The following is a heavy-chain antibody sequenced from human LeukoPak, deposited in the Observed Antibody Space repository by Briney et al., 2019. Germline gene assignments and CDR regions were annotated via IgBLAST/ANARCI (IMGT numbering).Heavy chain of an antibody. CDR2: RKPDVIEK. J-gene: IGHJ4*02. CDR1: GFTFSNVW. D-gene: IGHD7-27*01. V-gene: IGHV3-7*01. Sequence: PGGSLTLSCPPSGFTFSNVWMSWVRQAPGKGLEWVSNRKPDVIEKYYSHSGKDPFTISRNNAKNSLYLQMNRLRAEDTAVYYCARHINWGFDYWGQGTAVSVSS. CDR3: ARHINWGFDY.